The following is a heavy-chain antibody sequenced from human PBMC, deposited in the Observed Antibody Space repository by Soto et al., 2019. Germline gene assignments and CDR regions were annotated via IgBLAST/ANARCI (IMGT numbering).Heavy chain of an antibody. CDR2: IYYSGST. Sequence: QLQLQESGPGLVKPSETLSLTCTVSGGSISSSNYYWGWIRQPPGKGLEWIGSIYYSGSTYYNPYLNTRVTISVDTSKSQVSMKLSSVTAADTAVYYCATQEVGGSYVYTFDPWGQGTLVTVSS. CDR3: ATQEVGGSYVYTFDP. V-gene: IGHV4-39*01. J-gene: IGHJ5*02. D-gene: IGHD1-26*01. CDR1: GGSISSSNYY.